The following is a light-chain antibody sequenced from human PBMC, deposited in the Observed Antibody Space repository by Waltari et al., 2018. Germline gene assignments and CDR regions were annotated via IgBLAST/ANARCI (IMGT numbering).Light chain of an antibody. CDR2: EVT. CDR1: SSDIGKYNS. V-gene: IGLV2-23*02. J-gene: IGLJ1*01. CDR3: CSDAGSGTYV. Sequence: QSALTQPASVSGSPGQSITISCTGTSSDIGKYNSVSWYQHLPGKVPKVMISEVTKRPSGVSNRFSGSKSGNTVSLTISGLQADDEAEYYCCSDAGSGTYVFGTGTKLTV.